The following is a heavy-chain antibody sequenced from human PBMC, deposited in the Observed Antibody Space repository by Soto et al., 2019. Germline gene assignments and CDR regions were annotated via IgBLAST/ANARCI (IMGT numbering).Heavy chain of an antibody. CDR2: ISGSGSNT. CDR3: AKAFRYVAWLVRTWNAMDV. J-gene: IGHJ6*02. CDR1: GFTSSSYA. D-gene: IGHD3-9*01. V-gene: IGHV3-23*01. Sequence: GGSLRLSCAASGFTSSSYAMSWVRQAPGKGLEWVSAISGSGSNTYYADSVKGRFTISRDNSKNTLFLQMNSLRAEDTAVYYCAKAFRYVAWLVRTWNAMDVWGQGTTVTVSS.